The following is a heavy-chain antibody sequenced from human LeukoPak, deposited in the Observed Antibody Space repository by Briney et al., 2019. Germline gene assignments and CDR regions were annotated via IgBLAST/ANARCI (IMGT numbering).Heavy chain of an antibody. V-gene: IGHV3-74*01. CDR2: INSDGSGV. CDR1: GFTFSSYW. J-gene: IGHJ6*02. CDR3: TRAPRYRSSFRMDV. Sequence: GGSLRLSCTASGFTFSSYWMHWVRQTPEKGLVWVSRINSDGSGVSYADSVKGRFTISRDNAKNTLFLLMNSLRAEDTAVYHCTRAPRYRSSFRMDVWGQGTTVIVSS. D-gene: IGHD6-6*01.